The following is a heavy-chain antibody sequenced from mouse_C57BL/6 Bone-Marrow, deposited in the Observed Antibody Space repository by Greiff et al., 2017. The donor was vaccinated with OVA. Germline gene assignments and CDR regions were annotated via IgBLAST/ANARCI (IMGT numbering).Heavy chain of an antibody. Sequence: QVQLQQPGAELVKPGASVKVSCKASGYTFTSYWMHWVKQRPGQGLECLSLLPPSASATSYNQKFKGKATLTVDKSSSTAYMQLSSLTSEDSAVYYCATRYFDVWGTGTTVTVSS. CDR2: LPPSASAT. V-gene: IGHV1-74*01. CDR3: ATRYFDV. J-gene: IGHJ1*03. CDR1: GYTFTSYW.